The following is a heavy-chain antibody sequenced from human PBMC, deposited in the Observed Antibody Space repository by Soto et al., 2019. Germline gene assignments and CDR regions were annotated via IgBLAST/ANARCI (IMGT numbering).Heavy chain of an antibody. D-gene: IGHD3-3*01. CDR2: ISYDGGNK. CDR3: ARDSLLYYDFWSGYYAYGMDV. J-gene: IGHJ6*02. CDR1: GFTFSSYA. Sequence: GGSLRLSCAASGFTFSSYAMHWVRQAPGKGLEWVAVISYDGGNKYYADSVKGRFTISRDNSKNTLYLQMNSLRAEDTAVYYCARDSLLYYDFWSGYYAYGMDVWGQGTTVTVSS. V-gene: IGHV3-30-3*01.